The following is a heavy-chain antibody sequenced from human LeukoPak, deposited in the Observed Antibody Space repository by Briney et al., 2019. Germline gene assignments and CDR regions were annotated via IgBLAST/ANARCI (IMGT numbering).Heavy chain of an antibody. CDR3: AQGGYYDSSENPDY. V-gene: IGHV3-30*01. CDR2: ISYDGSNK. Sequence: GGSLRLSCAASGFTFSSYAMHWVRQAPGKGLEWVALISYDGSNKYYADSVKGRFTISRDNSKNTLYLQMNSLRAEDTAVYYRAQGGYYDSSENPDYWGQGTLVTVSS. D-gene: IGHD3-22*01. J-gene: IGHJ4*02. CDR1: GFTFSSYA.